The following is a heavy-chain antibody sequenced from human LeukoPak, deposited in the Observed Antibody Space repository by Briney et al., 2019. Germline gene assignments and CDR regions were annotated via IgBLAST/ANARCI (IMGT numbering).Heavy chain of an antibody. CDR2: ISYDGSNK. Sequence: GGSLRLSCAASGFTFSSYGMHWVRQAPGKGLEWVAVISYDGSNKYYADSVKGRFTISRDNSKNTLYLQMNSLRADDTAVYYCAREMRFGQNAPGGQGTLVIVSS. V-gene: IGHV3-30*03. D-gene: IGHD3-10*01. J-gene: IGHJ4*02. CDR1: GFTFSSYG. CDR3: AREMRFGQNAP.